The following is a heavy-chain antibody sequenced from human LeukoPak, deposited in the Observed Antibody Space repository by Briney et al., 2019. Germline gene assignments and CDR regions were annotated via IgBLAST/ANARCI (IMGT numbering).Heavy chain of an antibody. CDR3: ARGRYTSSPYFDY. D-gene: IGHD6-6*01. V-gene: IGHV3-33*01. CDR1: GFTFSSYD. Sequence: PGGSLRLSCAASGFTFSSYDLHWVRQAPGKGLEWVAVIWYDGSNEYYADSVKGRFTISRDNSKNTLYLQMNSLRVDGTAVYYCARGRYTSSPYFDYWGQGALVTVSS. CDR2: IWYDGSNE. J-gene: IGHJ4*02.